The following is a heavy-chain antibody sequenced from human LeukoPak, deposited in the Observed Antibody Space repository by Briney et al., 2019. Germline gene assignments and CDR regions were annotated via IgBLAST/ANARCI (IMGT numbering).Heavy chain of an antibody. D-gene: IGHD3-10*02. J-gene: IGHJ6*04. CDR3: AELGITMIGGV. V-gene: IGHV3-48*03. CDR2: ISSDGTTI. Sequence: GGSLRLSCAASAFTFSRFEMNWVRQAPGKGLEWISLISSDGTTIYYEDSVKGRFTISRDNAKNSLYLQMNSLRAEDTAVYYCAELGITMIGGVWGKGTTVTISS. CDR1: AFTFSRFE.